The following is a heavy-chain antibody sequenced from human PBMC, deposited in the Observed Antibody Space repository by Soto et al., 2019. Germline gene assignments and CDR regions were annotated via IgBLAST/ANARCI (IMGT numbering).Heavy chain of an antibody. J-gene: IGHJ2*01. CDR1: GFTFSDYA. V-gene: IGHV3-23*01. D-gene: IGHD3-16*01. CDR3: SKEARGLGYFDL. CDR2: ISATGGNI. Sequence: GGSLRLSCAASGFTFSDYAMLWVRQAPGKGLEWVATISATGGNIDYTDSLKGRFTISRDNSKNTLYLQLNCLTSEDTAVHYCSKEARGLGYFDLWGRGPMVTVSS.